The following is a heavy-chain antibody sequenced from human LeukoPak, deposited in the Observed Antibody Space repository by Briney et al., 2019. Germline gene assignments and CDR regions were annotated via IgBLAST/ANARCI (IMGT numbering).Heavy chain of an antibody. CDR2: IYYSGTT. Sequence: SETLSLTCTVSGASISSSSYYWGWIRQPPGKGLEWIGHIYYSGTTYYNPSLKSRVTISVDTSKNQFSLKLSSVTAADTAVYYCASILSSGCFDYWGQGTLVTVSS. CDR1: GASISSSSYY. D-gene: IGHD6-19*01. V-gene: IGHV4-39*01. J-gene: IGHJ4*02. CDR3: ASILSSGCFDY.